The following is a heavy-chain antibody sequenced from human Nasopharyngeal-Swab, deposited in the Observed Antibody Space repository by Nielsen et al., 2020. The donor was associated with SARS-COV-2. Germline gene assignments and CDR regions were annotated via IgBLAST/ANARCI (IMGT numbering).Heavy chain of an antibody. Sequence: GESLKISCVASGFTFSDYAMSWVRQAPGKGLEWVSSISTNGGGTYYADSVKGRFTISRDNSKNTMYLEMNSLRVEDSALYFCAKGNSRLSWFGELDLYYYYYGMDVWGRGTTVTVSS. CDR3: AKGNSRLSWFGELDLYYYYYGMDV. CDR1: GFTFSDYA. D-gene: IGHD3-10*01. CDR2: ISTNGGGT. J-gene: IGHJ6*02. V-gene: IGHV3-23*01.